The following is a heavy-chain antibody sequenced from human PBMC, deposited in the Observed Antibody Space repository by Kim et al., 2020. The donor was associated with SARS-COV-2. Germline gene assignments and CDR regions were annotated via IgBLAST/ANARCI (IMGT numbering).Heavy chain of an antibody. Sequence: GGSLRLSCAASGFTFSSYGMHWVRQAPGKGLEWVAVISYDGSNKYYADSVKGRFTISRDNSKNTLYLQMNSLRAEDTAVYYCAKVLSAYYYGSGSYPDYWGQGTLVTVSS. J-gene: IGHJ4*02. CDR3: AKVLSAYYYGSGSYPDY. V-gene: IGHV3-30*18. CDR1: GFTFSSYG. D-gene: IGHD3-10*01. CDR2: ISYDGSNK.